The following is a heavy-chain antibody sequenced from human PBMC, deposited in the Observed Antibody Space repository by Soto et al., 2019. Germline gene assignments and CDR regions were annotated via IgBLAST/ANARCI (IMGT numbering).Heavy chain of an antibody. CDR1: GGSFSGYY. Sequence: SETLSLTCAVHGGSFSGYYWDWIRQPPGKGLEWIGEINHGGTSNYNPSLKSRAIISVDTSKNQFSLKLTSVTAEDTALYFCARHDAHSGYDDYYYYGMDVWGQGTTVTVSS. J-gene: IGHJ6*02. V-gene: IGHV4-34*01. CDR3: ARHDAHSGYDDYYYYGMDV. CDR2: INHGGTS. D-gene: IGHD5-12*01.